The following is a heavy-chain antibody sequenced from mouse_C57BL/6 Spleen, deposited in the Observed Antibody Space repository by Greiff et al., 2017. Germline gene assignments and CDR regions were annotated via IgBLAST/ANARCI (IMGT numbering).Heavy chain of an antibody. CDR3: ARVYDYHFDY. J-gene: IGHJ2*01. D-gene: IGHD2-4*01. Sequence: EVKVVESGGGLVQPGGSLKLSCAASGFTFSDYGMAWVRQAPRKGPEWVAFISNLAYSIYYADTVTGRFTISRENAKNTLYLEMSSLRSEDTAMYYCARVYDYHFDYWGQGTTLTVSS. CDR1: GFTFSDYG. V-gene: IGHV5-15*01. CDR2: ISNLAYSI.